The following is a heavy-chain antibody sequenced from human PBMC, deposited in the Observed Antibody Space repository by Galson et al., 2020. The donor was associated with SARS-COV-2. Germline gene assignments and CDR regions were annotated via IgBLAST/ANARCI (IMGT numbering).Heavy chain of an antibody. CDR2: VYSSGST. J-gene: IGHJ6*02. CDR1: GDSISNYF. V-gene: IGHV4-59*01. D-gene: IGHD3-10*01. Sequence: SETLSLTCTVSGDSISNYFWSWFRQSPGKGLEWIGNVYSSGSTNYNPSLKSRVTMSLDTSRNQFSLELRSMTAADTAVYYCARDATVQGVRVYYYSMDVWGQRTTVTVSS. CDR3: ARDATVQGVRVYYYSMDV.